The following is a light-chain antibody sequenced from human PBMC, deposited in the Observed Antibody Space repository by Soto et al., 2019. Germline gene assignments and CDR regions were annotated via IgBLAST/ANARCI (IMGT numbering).Light chain of an antibody. CDR3: QQYAKSPHS. CDR2: AAS. CDR1: QSVSTNY. Sequence: EIVLTQSPDTLSLSPGETAALSCRASQSVSTNYLAWYQHQPGQTPRLLILAASSRATGIPARFSGSGSGTDFTLTISRLEPEDFAMYYCQQYAKSPHSFGQGTKLQIK. J-gene: IGKJ2*03. V-gene: IGKV3-20*01.